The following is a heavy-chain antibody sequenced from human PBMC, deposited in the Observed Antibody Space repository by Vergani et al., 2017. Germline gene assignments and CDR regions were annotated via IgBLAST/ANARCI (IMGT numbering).Heavy chain of an antibody. Sequence: QVQLVQSGAEVKKPGSSVKVSCKASGGTFSSYAISWVRPAPGQGLEWMGRIIPILGIANYAQKFQGRVTITADKSTSTAYMELSSLRSEDTAVYYCARGPMVSGGSCYFEYWGQGTLVTVSS. CDR2: IIPILGIA. V-gene: IGHV1-69*04. J-gene: IGHJ4*02. CDR3: ARGPMVSGGSCYFEY. CDR1: GGTFSSYA. D-gene: IGHD2-15*01.